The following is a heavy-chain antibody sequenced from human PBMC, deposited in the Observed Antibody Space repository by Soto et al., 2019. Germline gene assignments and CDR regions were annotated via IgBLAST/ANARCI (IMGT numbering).Heavy chain of an antibody. Sequence: QITLKESGPTLVKPTQTLTLTCTFSGFSLTTRGMGVGWIRQPPGKALEWLALIYWDDNNRYNPSLKNRLTITKDSSKNQVVLTMLNMAPVDTATYYCAHRRGFGVLVPWGKCALVTVSS. CDR1: GFSLTTRGMG. J-gene: IGHJ5*02. CDR3: AHRRGFGVLVP. V-gene: IGHV2-5*02. D-gene: IGHD3-10*01. CDR2: IYWDDNN.